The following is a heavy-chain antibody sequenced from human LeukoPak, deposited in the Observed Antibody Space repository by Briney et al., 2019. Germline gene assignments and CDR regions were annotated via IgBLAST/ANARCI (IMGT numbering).Heavy chain of an antibody. J-gene: IGHJ4*01. CDR2: VTGRGVGT. Sequence: GGSLRLSCVDSGFTFSSYALAWVRQAPGKGLEWVAAVTGRGVGTHYAESVKGRFTISRDNSRNTMYLHMNSLRAEDTAIYFCGSDPNGDYVGALGYWGRGTLVTVSS. CDR1: GFTFSSYA. CDR3: GSDPNGDYVGALGY. V-gene: IGHV3-23*01. D-gene: IGHD2-8*01.